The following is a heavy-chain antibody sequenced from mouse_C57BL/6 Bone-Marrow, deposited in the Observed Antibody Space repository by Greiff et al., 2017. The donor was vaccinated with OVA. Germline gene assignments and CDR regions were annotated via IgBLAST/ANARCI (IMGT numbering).Heavy chain of an antibody. CDR1: GYTFTSYW. CDR3: ARGEGDGYYFDY. V-gene: IGHV1-55*01. J-gene: IGHJ2*01. Sequence: QVQLQQPGAELVKPGASVKMSCKASGYTFTSYWITWVKQRPGQGLEWIGDIYPGSSSTNYNEKFKSKATLTVDTSSSTAYMQLSSLTSEDSAVYYCARGEGDGYYFDYWGQGTTLTVSS. D-gene: IGHD2-3*01. CDR2: IYPGSSST.